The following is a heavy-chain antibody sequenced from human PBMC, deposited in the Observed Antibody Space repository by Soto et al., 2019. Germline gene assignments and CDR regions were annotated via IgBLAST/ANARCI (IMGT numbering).Heavy chain of an antibody. D-gene: IGHD2-2*01. V-gene: IGHV1-18*01. CDR1: GYIFTSYG. CDR2: ISAYNGNT. J-gene: IGHJ4*02. CDR3: ARGVRYCSSTSCYGDQGPFDY. Sequence: ASVKVSCKASGYIFTSYGISWVRQAPGQGLEWMGWISAYNGNTNYAQKLQGRVTMTTDTSTSTAYMELRSLRSDDTAVYYCARGVRYCSSTSCYGDQGPFDYWGQGTLVTVSS.